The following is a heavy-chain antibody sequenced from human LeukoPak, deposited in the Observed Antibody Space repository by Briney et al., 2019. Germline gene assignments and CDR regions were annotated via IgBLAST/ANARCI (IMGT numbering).Heavy chain of an antibody. CDR2: ISSSSSYI. Sequence: GGSLRLSCAASGFTFSSYSMNWVRQAPGKGLEWVSSISSSSSYIYYADSVKGRFTISRDNAKNSLYLQMNSLRAEDTAVYYCARAPYGGNFFDYWGQGTLVNVSS. V-gene: IGHV3-21*01. CDR3: ARAPYGGNFFDY. CDR1: GFTFSSYS. D-gene: IGHD4-23*01. J-gene: IGHJ4*02.